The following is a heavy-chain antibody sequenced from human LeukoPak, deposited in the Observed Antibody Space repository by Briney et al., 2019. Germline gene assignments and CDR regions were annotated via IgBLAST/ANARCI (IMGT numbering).Heavy chain of an antibody. CDR1: GGTFSSYA. J-gene: IGHJ4*02. D-gene: IGHD3-22*01. V-gene: IGHV1-69*05. CDR2: IIPIFGTA. CDR3: ARSPSYDSSGYRFDY. Sequence: GASVKVSCKASGGTFSSYAISWVRQAPGQGLEWMGGIIPIFGTANYAQKFQGRVTITTDESTSTAYMELRSLRSDDTAVYYCARSPSYDSSGYRFDYWGQGTLVTVSS.